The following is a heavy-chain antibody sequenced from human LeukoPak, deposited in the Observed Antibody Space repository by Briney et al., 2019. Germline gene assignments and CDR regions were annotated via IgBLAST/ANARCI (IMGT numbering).Heavy chain of an antibody. CDR2: IYYSGIT. D-gene: IGHD2-15*01. CDR3: ARESQDIVVVVAAGGDNWFDP. CDR1: GGSISDYY. Sequence: SETLSLTCTVSGGSISDYYWNWIRQPPGKGLEWIGYIYYSGITHYNPSLKSRVTISVDTSKNQFSLKLSSVTAADTAVYYCARESQDIVVVVAAGGDNWFDPWGQGTLVTVSS. J-gene: IGHJ5*02. V-gene: IGHV4-59*08.